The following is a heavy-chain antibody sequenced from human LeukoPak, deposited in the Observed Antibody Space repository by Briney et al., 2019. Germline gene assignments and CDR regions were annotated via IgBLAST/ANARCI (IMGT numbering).Heavy chain of an antibody. CDR2: ISGSGGST. CDR3: ARFPLAQGGEYYDFWSGYYVWAPRFDP. V-gene: IGHV3-23*01. D-gene: IGHD3-3*01. CDR1: GFTFSSYA. J-gene: IGHJ5*02. Sequence: PGGSLRLSCAASGFTFSSYAMSWVRQAPGKGLEWVSAISGSGGSTYYADSVKGRFTISRDNSKNTLYLQMNSLRARDTAVYYCARFPLAQGGEYYDFWSGYYVWAPRFDPWGQGTLVTVSS.